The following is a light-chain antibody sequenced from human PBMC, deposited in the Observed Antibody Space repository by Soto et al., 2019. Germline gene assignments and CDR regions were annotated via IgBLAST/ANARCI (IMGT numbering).Light chain of an antibody. V-gene: IGKV1-5*01. J-gene: IGKJ1*01. CDR3: QHYNTDPPT. Sequence: DIQMTQSPSSLSASVGDRVTITFRASQSIVSWLNWYQQKPGKAPNLLMFDASTLESGVPSRFSGSGSGTEFTLTISSLQPDDFASYYCQHYNTDPPTFGQGTKVDIK. CDR2: DAS. CDR1: QSIVSW.